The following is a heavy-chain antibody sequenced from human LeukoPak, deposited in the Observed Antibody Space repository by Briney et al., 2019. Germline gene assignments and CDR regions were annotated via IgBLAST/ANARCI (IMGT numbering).Heavy chain of an antibody. CDR1: GFTFSSYW. Sequence: GGSLRLSCAASGFTFSSYWMLWVRQAPGKGLVWVSHINTDGSSRSHADSVKGRFTISRDNAKNTLYLQMNSLRAEDTAVYYCARDRGYCSGGSCYLNWFDPWGQGTLVTVSS. CDR3: ARDRGYCSGGSCYLNWFDP. J-gene: IGHJ5*02. V-gene: IGHV3-74*01. D-gene: IGHD2-15*01. CDR2: INTDGSSR.